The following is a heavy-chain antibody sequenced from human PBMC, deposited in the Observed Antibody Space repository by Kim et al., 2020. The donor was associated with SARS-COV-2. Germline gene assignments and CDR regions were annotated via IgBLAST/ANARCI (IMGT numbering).Heavy chain of an antibody. V-gene: IGHV1-69*01. J-gene: IGHJ4*02. D-gene: IGHD6-19*01. CDR3: ARAPGQWLAHFDY. Sequence: YAQKVQGRVTITADESTSTAYMELSSLRSEDTAVNYCARAPGQWLAHFDYWGQGTLVTVSS.